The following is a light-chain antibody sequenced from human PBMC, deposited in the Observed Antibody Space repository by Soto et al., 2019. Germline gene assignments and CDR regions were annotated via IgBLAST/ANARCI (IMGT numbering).Light chain of an antibody. CDR3: QQYYSYPRT. CDR2: AAS. CDR1: QGISSY. J-gene: IGKJ1*01. V-gene: IGKV1-8*01. Sequence: FSASTGDRVTITCRASQGISSYLAWYQQKPGKAPKLLIYAASTLQSGVPSRFSGSGPGTDFTLTISCLQSEDFATYYCQQYYSYPRTFGQGTKVDIK.